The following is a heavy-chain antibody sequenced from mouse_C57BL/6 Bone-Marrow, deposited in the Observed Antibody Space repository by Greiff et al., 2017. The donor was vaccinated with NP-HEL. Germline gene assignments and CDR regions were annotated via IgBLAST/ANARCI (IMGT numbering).Heavy chain of an antibody. V-gene: IGHV1-7*01. J-gene: IGHJ4*01. CDR2: INPSSGYT. Sequence: QVQLKESGAELAKPGASVKLSCKASGYTFTSYWMHWVKQRPGQGLEWIGYINPSSGYTKYNQKFKDKATSTADKSSSTAYMQLSSLTYGDSAVYYCARKGFYIQAMDYWGQGTSVTVSS. CDR1: GYTFTSYW. CDR3: ARKGFYIQAMDY. D-gene: IGHD1-3*01.